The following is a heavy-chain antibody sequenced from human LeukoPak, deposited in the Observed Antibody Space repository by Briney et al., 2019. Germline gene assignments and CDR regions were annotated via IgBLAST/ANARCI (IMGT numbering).Heavy chain of an antibody. CDR2: IYFTGST. D-gene: IGHD6-19*01. J-gene: IGHJ4*02. V-gene: IGHV4-4*07. CDR1: GGSINNYY. CDR3: ATHIAVAGPFDY. Sequence: SETLSLTCTVSGGSINNYYWSWVRQPAGKGLEWIGRIYFTGSTNYNPSLKSRVTMSVDTSKNQFSLKLSSVTAADTAVYYCATHIAVAGPFDYWGQGTLVTVSS.